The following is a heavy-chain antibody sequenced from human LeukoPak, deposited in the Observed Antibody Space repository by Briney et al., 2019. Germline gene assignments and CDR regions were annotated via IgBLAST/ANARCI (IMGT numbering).Heavy chain of an antibody. Sequence: GDSVKVSCKASGYTFTNDGVSWVRQAPGQGLEWMGRIIPILGIANYAQKFQGRVTITADKSTSTAYMELSSLRSEDTAVYYCAREPTAMVGYYFDYWGQGTLVTVSS. CDR3: AREPTAMVGYYFDY. D-gene: IGHD5-18*01. V-gene: IGHV1-69*10. CDR2: IIPILGIA. J-gene: IGHJ4*02. CDR1: GYTFTNDG.